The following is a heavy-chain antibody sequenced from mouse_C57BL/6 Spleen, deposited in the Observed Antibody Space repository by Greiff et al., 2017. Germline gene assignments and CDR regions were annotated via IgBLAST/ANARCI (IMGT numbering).Heavy chain of an antibody. D-gene: IGHD1-1*01. J-gene: IGHJ3*02. CDR1: GYAFSSSW. Sequence: LQQSGPELVKPGASVKISCKASGYAFSSSWMNWVKQRPGKGLEWIGRIYPGDGDTNYNGKFKGKATLTADKSSSTAYTQLSSLTSEDSAVYFCARDYYGSSYGWGQGTLVTVSA. CDR3: ARDYYGSSYG. CDR2: IYPGDGDT. V-gene: IGHV1-82*01.